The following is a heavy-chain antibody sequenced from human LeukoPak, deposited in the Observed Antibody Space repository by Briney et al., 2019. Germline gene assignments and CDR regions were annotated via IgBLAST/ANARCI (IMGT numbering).Heavy chain of an antibody. V-gene: IGHV4-39*07. Sequence: SETLSLTCTVSGGSISSSSYYWGWIRQPPGKGLEWIGSIYYTGSTYYNPSLKSRVTISVDTSKNQFSLKLSSVTAADTAVYYCARVGMYSSSWFRYYYYYMDVWGKGTTVTVSS. J-gene: IGHJ6*03. D-gene: IGHD6-13*01. CDR1: GGSISSSSYY. CDR3: ARVGMYSSSWFRYYYYYMDV. CDR2: IYYTGST.